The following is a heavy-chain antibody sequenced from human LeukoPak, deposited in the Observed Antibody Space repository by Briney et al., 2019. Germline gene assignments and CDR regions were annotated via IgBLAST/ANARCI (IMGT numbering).Heavy chain of an antibody. J-gene: IGHJ4*02. CDR2: ISYDGSNK. V-gene: IGHV3-30*03. D-gene: IGHD3-10*01. CDR1: GFTFSSYG. Sequence: GGSLRLSCAAPGFTFSSYGMHWVRQAPGKGLEWVAVISYDGSNKYYADSVKGRFTISRDNSKNTLYLQMNSLRAEDTAVYYCASILLWYVYDYWGQGTLVTVSS. CDR3: ASILLWYVYDY.